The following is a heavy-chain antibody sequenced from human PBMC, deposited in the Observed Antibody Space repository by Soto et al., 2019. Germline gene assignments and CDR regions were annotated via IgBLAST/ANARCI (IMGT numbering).Heavy chain of an antibody. J-gene: IGHJ4*02. Sequence: PGGSLRLSCAASGFTFSSYAMHWVRQAPGKGLEWVAVISYDGSNKYYADSVKGRFTISRDNSKNTLYLQMNSLRAEDTAVYYCARGRVYRIVVPLGYWGQGTLVTVSS. CDR3: ARGRVYRIVVPLGY. CDR2: ISYDGSNK. CDR1: GFTFSSYA. D-gene: IGHD3-22*01. V-gene: IGHV3-30-3*01.